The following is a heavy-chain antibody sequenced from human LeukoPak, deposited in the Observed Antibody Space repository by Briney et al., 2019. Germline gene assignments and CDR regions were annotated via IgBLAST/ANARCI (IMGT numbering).Heavy chain of an antibody. V-gene: IGHV1-46*01. J-gene: IGHJ4*02. Sequence: GASVKVSCKASGYTFTSYYMHWVRQAPGQGLEWMGIINPSGGSTSYAQKFQGRVTMTRDTSTSTVYMELSSLRSEDTAVYYCATSQDTVVVPAAMYFDYWGQGTLVTVSS. CDR1: GYTFTSYY. CDR2: INPSGGST. CDR3: ATSQDTVVVPAAMYFDY. D-gene: IGHD2-2*01.